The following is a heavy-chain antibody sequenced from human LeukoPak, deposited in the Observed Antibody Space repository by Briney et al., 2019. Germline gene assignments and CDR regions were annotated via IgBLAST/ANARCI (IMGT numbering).Heavy chain of an antibody. V-gene: IGHV4-4*09. CDR2: IYTSGST. CDR1: GGSISSYY. Sequence: SETLSLTCTVSGGSISSYYWSWIRQPQGKGLGWIGYIYTSGSTNYNPSLKSRVTISVATSKNQFSLKLSSVTAADPAVYYCVSVGYSSSWSPDYYYYYMDVWGKGTTVTVSS. D-gene: IGHD6-13*01. CDR3: VSVGYSSSWSPDYYYYYMDV. J-gene: IGHJ6*03.